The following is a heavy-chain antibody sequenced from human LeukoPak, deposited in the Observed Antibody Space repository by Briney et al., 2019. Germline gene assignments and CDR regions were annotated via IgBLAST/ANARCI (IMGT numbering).Heavy chain of an antibody. CDR2: MSSRGSII. CDR1: GFTFSSYE. Sequence: GGSLRLSCAASGFTFSSYEMNWVRQAPGKGLEWVSYMSSRGSIIFYADSVKGRFTISRDNAKNSLYLQMNSLRAEDTAVYYCARDGYYDSSGYYYTDAFDIWGQGTMVTVSS. CDR3: ARDGYYDSSGYYYTDAFDI. D-gene: IGHD3-22*01. J-gene: IGHJ3*02. V-gene: IGHV3-48*03.